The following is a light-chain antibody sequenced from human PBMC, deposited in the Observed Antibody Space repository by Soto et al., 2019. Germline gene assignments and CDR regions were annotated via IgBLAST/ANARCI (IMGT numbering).Light chain of an antibody. CDR3: SSYAGSNNWV. CDR1: SSDVADYNY. CDR2: EVS. J-gene: IGLJ3*02. V-gene: IGLV2-8*01. Sequence: QSVLTQPPSASGSPGQSVTISCTGTSSDVADYNYVSWYQQYPGKAPKLMIYEVSKRPSGVPDRFSGSKSGNTASLTVSGLQAEDEADYYCSSYAGSNNWVFGGGTKVTVX.